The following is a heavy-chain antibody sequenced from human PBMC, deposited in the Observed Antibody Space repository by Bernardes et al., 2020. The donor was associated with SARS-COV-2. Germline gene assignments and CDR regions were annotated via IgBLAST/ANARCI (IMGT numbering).Heavy chain of an antibody. V-gene: IGHV2-5*02. J-gene: IGHJ3*02. CDR3: AHGYYDYVWGSYRLDAFDI. D-gene: IGHD3-16*02. CDR2: IYWDDDK. CDR1: GFSLSTSGVG. Sequence: PTLVKPTQTLTLTCTFSGFSLSTSGVGVGWIRQPPGKALEWLALIYWDDDKRYSPSLKSRLTITKDTSKNQVVLTMTNMDPVDTATYYCAHGYYDYVWGSYRLDAFDIWGQGTMVTVSS.